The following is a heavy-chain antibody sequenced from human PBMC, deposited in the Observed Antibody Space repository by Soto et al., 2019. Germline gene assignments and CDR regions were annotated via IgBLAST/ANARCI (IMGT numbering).Heavy chain of an antibody. Sequence: QVQLVQSGAEVKKPGASVKVSCKASGYTFTSYYMHWVRQAPGQGLEWMGIINPSGGSTSYAQKFQGRVTMTRDTSTSKVYMELSSLRSEDTAVYYCARWFTMFYGMDVWGQGTTVTVSS. J-gene: IGHJ6*02. V-gene: IGHV1-46*01. CDR2: INPSGGST. CDR3: ARWFTMFYGMDV. CDR1: GYTFTSYY. D-gene: IGHD3-10*02.